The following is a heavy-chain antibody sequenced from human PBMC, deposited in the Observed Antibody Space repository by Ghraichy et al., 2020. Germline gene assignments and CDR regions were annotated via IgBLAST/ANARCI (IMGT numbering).Heavy chain of an antibody. CDR1: GGSFSGFY. CDR2: INHSGST. Sequence: LTCAVSGGSFSGFYWTWIRQPPGKGLEWIGEINHSGSTNYNRSLKSRITISVDTSKNQFSLKLSSVTAADTAVYYCARDDDGVWDYWGQGTLVTVSS. D-gene: IGHD3-16*01. J-gene: IGHJ4*02. V-gene: IGHV4-34*01. CDR3: ARDDDGVWDY.